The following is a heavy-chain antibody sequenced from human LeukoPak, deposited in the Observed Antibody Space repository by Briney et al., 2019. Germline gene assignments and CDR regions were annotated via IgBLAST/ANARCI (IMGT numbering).Heavy chain of an antibody. V-gene: IGHV1-2*02. J-gene: IGHJ4*02. CDR1: GYTFTGYY. CDR2: INPNSGGT. CDR3: ATNPYGSGSYRVY. Sequence: ASVKVSCKASGYTFTGYYMHWVRQAPGQGLEWMGWINPNSGGTNYAQKFQGRVTMTRDTSISTAYMELSRLRSDDTAVYYCATNPYGSGSYRVYWGQGTLVTVSS. D-gene: IGHD3-10*01.